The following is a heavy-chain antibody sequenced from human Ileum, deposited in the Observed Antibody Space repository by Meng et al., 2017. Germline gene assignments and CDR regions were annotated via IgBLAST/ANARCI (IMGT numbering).Heavy chain of an antibody. Sequence: EVQLVESGGGLVEPGGSLRLSCAASGFTFSSHWMNWVRQAPGKGLVWVSRINTDGSTTTYADSVKGRFTISRDNAKNTVFLQMNSLGAEDTAVYYCVGMTVGWGQGTLVTVSS. V-gene: IGHV3-74*03. D-gene: IGHD3-22*01. CDR3: VGMTVG. CDR1: GFTFSSHW. CDR2: INTDGSTT. J-gene: IGHJ4*02.